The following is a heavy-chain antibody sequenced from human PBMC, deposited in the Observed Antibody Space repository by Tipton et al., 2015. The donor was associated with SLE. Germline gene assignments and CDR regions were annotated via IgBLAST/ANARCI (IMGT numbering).Heavy chain of an antibody. Sequence: LSLTCAVYGGSFSGYYWNWIRQPPGKGLEWVSGINSEGGTVYADSVKGRFTISRDISKNMVFLQMNSLRVEDTAVYYCARVISRAEYFFDSWGQGTLVPVSS. CDR1: GGSFSGYY. J-gene: IGHJ4*02. CDR3: ARVISRAEYFFDS. V-gene: IGHV3-53*03. CDR2: INSEGGT.